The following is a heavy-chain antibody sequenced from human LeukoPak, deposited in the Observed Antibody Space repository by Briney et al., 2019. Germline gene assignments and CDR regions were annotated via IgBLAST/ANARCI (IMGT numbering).Heavy chain of an antibody. Sequence: SQTLSLTCAISGDSVSSNSAAWNWIRQSPSRGLEWLGRAYYRSKWYNDYAVSVKSRITINPDTSKNQFSLQLNSVTPEDTAVYYCARELMGYQVGATARGFDYWGQGTLVTVSS. CDR2: AYYRSKWYN. V-gene: IGHV6-1*01. CDR1: GDSVSSNSAA. J-gene: IGHJ4*02. CDR3: ARELMGYQVGATARGFDY. D-gene: IGHD1-26*01.